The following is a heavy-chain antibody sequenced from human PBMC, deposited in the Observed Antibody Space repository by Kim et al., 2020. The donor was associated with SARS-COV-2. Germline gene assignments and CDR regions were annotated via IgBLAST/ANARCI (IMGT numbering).Heavy chain of an antibody. Sequence: SETLSLTCTVSGGSISSYYWSWIRQPPGKGLEWIGYIYYSGSTNYNPSLKSRVTISVDTSKNQFSLKLSSVTAADTAVYYCARITYYGDLHDAFDIWGQGTMVTVSS. CDR1: GGSISSYY. V-gene: IGHV4-59*01. J-gene: IGHJ3*02. CDR2: IYYSGST. CDR3: ARITYYGDLHDAFDI. D-gene: IGHD3-10*01.